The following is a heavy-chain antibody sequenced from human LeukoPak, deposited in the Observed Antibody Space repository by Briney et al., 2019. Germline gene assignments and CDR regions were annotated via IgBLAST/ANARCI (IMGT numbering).Heavy chain of an antibody. V-gene: IGHV6-1*01. CDR3: ASFFGSGSYGWFDP. D-gene: IGHD3-10*01. CDR2: TYYRSKWYT. Sequence: SQTLSLTCAISGDNVSSDNAAWNWSTQSPSRGLEWLGRTYYRSKWYTDYALSVKSRITINPHTSKNQFSLQMKSVTPEDTAVYYCASFFGSGSYGWFDPWGQGTLVTVSS. CDR1: GDNVSSDNAA. J-gene: IGHJ5*02.